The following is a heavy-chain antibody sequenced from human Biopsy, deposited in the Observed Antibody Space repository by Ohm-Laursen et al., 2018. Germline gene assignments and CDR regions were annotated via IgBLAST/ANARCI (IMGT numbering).Heavy chain of an antibody. CDR3: ARHPTGSWFDP. Sequence: SETLSLTCTVSGGSISSSTPYYWAWLRQPPGKGLEWIGSIYNTETTFYNPSLKSRVTISVDTSTNQFSRKVSSVTAADTALYFCARHPTGSWFDPWGHGTLVTVSS. CDR2: IYNTETT. V-gene: IGHV4-39*01. J-gene: IGHJ5*02. CDR1: GGSISSSTPYY.